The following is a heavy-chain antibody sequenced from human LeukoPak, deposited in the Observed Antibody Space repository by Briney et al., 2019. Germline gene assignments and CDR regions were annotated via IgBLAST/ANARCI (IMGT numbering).Heavy chain of an antibody. CDR1: GGSISSYY. CDR2: IYYSGST. V-gene: IGHV4-59*01. D-gene: IGHD2-15*01. CDR3: ARSGYSYYYYGMDV. J-gene: IGHJ6*02. Sequence: PSETLSLTCTVSGGSISSYYWSWIRQPPGRGLEWIGYIYYSGSTNYNPSLKSRVTISVDTSKNQFSLKLSSVTAADTAVYYCARSGYSYYYYGMDVWGQGTTVTVSS.